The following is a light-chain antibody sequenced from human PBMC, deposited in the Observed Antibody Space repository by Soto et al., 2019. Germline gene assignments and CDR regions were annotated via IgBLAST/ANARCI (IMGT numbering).Light chain of an antibody. CDR2: AAS. CDR3: LQHNSYPRT. J-gene: IGKJ1*01. CDR1: QVIRND. V-gene: IGKV1-17*01. Sequence: DIQMTQSPSSLSASVGDRVTITCRASQVIRNDLAWYQQRPGKDPKRLIYAASSLQSGVPSRFSGSGSGTEFTLTISSLQPEDFATYYCLQHNSYPRTFGQGTKVEIK.